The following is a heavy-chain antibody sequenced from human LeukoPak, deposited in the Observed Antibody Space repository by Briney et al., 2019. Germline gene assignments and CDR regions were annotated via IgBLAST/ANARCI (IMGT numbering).Heavy chain of an antibody. Sequence: PSETETLPCTVSGGPKRSYNWCWMRQPPGKGLEWIGYIYYSGSTNYNPSLKSRVTISVDTYKHQFSLKLSSVTAADTAVYYCARDLWDGDKHYYYCYGRDLWPRRPSVTVSS. CDR3: ARDLWDGDKHYYYCYGRD. D-gene: IGHD4-17*01. CDR2: IYYSGST. CDR1: GGPKRSYN. V-gene: IGHV4-59*01. J-gene: IGHJ6*02.